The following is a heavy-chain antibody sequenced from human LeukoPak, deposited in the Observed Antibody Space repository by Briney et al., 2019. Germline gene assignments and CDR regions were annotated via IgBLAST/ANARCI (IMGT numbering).Heavy chain of an antibody. Sequence: SETLSLTCTVSSGSISSGGYYWSWIRQHPGKGLEWIGYIYYSGSTNYNPSLKSRVTISVDTSKNQFSLKLSSVTAADTAVYYCARGGVGAILRAFDYWGQGTLVTVSS. J-gene: IGHJ4*02. CDR1: SGSISSGGYY. D-gene: IGHD1-26*01. CDR2: IYYSGST. V-gene: IGHV4-31*03. CDR3: ARGGVGAILRAFDY.